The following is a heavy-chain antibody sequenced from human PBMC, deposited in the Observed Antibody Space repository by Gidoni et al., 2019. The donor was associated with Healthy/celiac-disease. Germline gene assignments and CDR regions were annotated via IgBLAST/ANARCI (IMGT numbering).Heavy chain of an antibody. CDR1: GGSISSGDYY. Sequence: QVQLQESGPGLVKPSQTLSLTCTVSGGSISSGDYYWSWIRQPPGKGLEWIGYIYYSGSTYYNPSLKSRVTISVDTSKNQFSLKLSSVTAADTAVYYCARARWGNYYDSSGSSWGQGTLVTVSS. V-gene: IGHV4-30-4*01. CDR3: ARARWGNYYDSSGSS. J-gene: IGHJ4*02. D-gene: IGHD3-22*01. CDR2: IYYSGST.